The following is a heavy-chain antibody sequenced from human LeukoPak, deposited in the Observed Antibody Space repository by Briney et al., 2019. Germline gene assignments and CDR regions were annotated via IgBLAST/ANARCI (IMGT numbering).Heavy chain of an antibody. Sequence: GGSLRLSCAASGFTFSSYGMHWVRQAPGKGLEWLTVISYDGNTIYYADSVKGRFTISRDNSKNTLYLQMNSLRIEDTAVYYCAKDLSVVGAHDSFDVWGQGTMVTVSS. V-gene: IGHV3-30*18. CDR1: GFTFSSYG. J-gene: IGHJ3*01. D-gene: IGHD1-26*01. CDR3: AKDLSVVGAHDSFDV. CDR2: ISYDGNTI.